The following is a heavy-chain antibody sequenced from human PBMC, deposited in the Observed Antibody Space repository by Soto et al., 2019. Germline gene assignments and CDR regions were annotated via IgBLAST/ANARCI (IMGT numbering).Heavy chain of an antibody. CDR2: ISYDGSNK. D-gene: IGHD3-16*02. CDR1: GFTFSSYG. J-gene: IGHJ4*02. CDR3: AKVLRLGELSYDY. V-gene: IGHV3-30*18. Sequence: PGGSLRLSCAASGFTFSSYGMHWVRQAPGKGLEWVAVISYDGSNKYYADSVKGRFTISRDNSKNTLYLQMNSLRAEDTAVYYCAKVLRLGELSYDYWGQGT.